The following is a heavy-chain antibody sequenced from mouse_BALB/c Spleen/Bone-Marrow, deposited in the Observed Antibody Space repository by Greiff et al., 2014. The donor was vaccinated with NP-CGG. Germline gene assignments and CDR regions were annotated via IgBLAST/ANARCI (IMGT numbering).Heavy chain of an antibody. D-gene: IGHD4-1*01. CDR3: ARWEYYAMDY. J-gene: IGHJ4*01. V-gene: IGHV14-3*02. CDR2: IDPANGNT. CDR1: GFNIKNTY. Sequence: VQLPQSGAELLKPGASVKLSFPASGFNIKNTYMHWGKQRPEQGLGWIGRIDPANGNTKYDPKFQGKATITADTSSNTAYLQLSSLTSEDTAVYYCARWEYYAMDYWGQGTSVTVSS.